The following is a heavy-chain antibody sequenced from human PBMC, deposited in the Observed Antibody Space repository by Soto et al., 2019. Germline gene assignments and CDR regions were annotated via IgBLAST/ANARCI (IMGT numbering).Heavy chain of an antibody. D-gene: IGHD4-17*01. CDR2: IYYSGST. J-gene: IGHJ5*02. Sequence: PSETLSLTCTVSGGSISSSSYYWGWIRQPPGKGLEWIGSIYYSGSTYYNPSLKSRVTISVDTSKNQFSLKLSSVTAADTAVYYCARLFGDSNNWFDPWGQGTLVTVSS. CDR3: ARLFGDSNNWFDP. CDR1: GGSISSSSYY. V-gene: IGHV4-39*01.